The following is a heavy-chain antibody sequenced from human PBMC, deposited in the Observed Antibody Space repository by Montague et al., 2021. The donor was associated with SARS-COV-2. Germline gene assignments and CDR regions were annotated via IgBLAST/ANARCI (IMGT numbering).Heavy chain of an antibody. CDR1: RLPFNGYA. J-gene: IGHJ4*01. D-gene: IGHD1-26*01. Sequence: SLRLSCAASRLPFNGYAMRWVRQAPGKGLEWLTFISHDVSNHRYADSVKGRFTISRDNSKNTLYLQMDSLRPEDTAVYYCAREGYRSGSFYIDYWGQGTLVTVSS. V-gene: IGHV3-30*04. CDR2: ISHDVSNH. CDR3: AREGYRSGSFYIDY.